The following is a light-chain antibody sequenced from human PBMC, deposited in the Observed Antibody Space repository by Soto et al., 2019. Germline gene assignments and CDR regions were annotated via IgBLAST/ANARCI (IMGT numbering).Light chain of an antibody. CDR3: RQSRRTWP. CDR2: LGS. CDR1: QSLLHINVYNY. J-gene: IGKJ1*01. V-gene: IGKV2-28*01. Sequence: EIVVTQYPLSLPVTPGEPASISCRSSQSLLHINVYNYLEWYLQKPGQSPQLLIYLGSNRASGVPDRFSGSGSGTDFTLKMSSVEAEDVGVYYCRQSRRTWPSGQGTKV.